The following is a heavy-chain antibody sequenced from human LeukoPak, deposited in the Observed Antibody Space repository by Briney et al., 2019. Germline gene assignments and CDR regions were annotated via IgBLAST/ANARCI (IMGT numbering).Heavy chain of an antibody. J-gene: IGHJ4*02. CDR1: GFSFSSSR. CDR3: AKGFYNDAIFDY. V-gene: IGHV3-7*01. Sequence: GGSLRLSCAGSGFSFSSSRMSWVRQAPGKGLEWVANINGDGSVNHYVDSVRGRFTISRDNAKNSLYLQMNSLRAEDTAVFYCAKGFYNDAIFDYWGQGTLVTVSS. CDR2: INGDGSVN. D-gene: IGHD1-1*01.